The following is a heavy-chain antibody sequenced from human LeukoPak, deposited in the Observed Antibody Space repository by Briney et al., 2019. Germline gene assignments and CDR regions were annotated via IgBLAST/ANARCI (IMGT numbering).Heavy chain of an antibody. CDR3: AANLYDFWSRYYGRFDY. Sequence: SVKVSCKASGGTFSSYTISWLRQAPGQGLEWMGRIIPILGIANYAQKFQGRVTITADKSTSTAYMELSSLRSEDTAVYYCAANLYDFWSRYYGRFDYWGQGTLVTVSS. D-gene: IGHD3-3*01. J-gene: IGHJ4*02. CDR1: GGTFSSYT. CDR2: IIPILGIA. V-gene: IGHV1-69*02.